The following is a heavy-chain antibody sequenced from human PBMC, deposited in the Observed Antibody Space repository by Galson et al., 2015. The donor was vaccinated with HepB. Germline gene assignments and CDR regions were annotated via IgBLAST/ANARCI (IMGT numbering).Heavy chain of an antibody. V-gene: IGHV3-11*01. CDR2: ISSSGRVI. Sequence: SLRLSCAASGFTFSDYYTTWIRQAPGKGLEWVSYISSSGRVIYYADSVKGRFTISRDNAKNSLYLQMNSLRTEDTAVYYCARAPHHSSTLSPVRLGYMDVWGKGTTVTVSS. CDR3: ARAPHHSSTLSPVRLGYMDV. CDR1: GFTFSDYY. D-gene: IGHD6-13*01. J-gene: IGHJ6*03.